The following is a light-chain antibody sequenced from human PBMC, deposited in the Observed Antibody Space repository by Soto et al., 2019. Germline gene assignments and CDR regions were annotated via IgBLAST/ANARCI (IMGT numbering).Light chain of an antibody. CDR3: ASWEDSLNVYV. CDR2: NTN. V-gene: IGLV1-44*01. CDR1: GSNIGSNP. J-gene: IGLJ1*01. Sequence: QSVLTQPPSASGAPGQRVTISCSGSGSNIGSNPVTWYQQLPRTAPKLLIYNTNQRPSGVPERFSASRSGTSASLAISGLQSEDEADYFCASWEDSLNVYVLGTGTKVT.